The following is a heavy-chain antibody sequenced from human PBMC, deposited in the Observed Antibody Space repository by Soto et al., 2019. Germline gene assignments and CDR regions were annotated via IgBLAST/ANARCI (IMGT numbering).Heavy chain of an antibody. CDR1: GYTFTSYA. Sequence: ASVKVSCKASGYTFTSYAMHWVRQAPGQRLEWMGWINAGNGNTKYSQKFQGRVTITRDTSASTAYMELSSLRSEDTAVYYCARAFSAVYDSSGETPSDYWGQGTLVTVSS. V-gene: IGHV1-3*01. CDR2: INAGNGNT. J-gene: IGHJ4*02. CDR3: ARAFSAVYDSSGETPSDY. D-gene: IGHD3-22*01.